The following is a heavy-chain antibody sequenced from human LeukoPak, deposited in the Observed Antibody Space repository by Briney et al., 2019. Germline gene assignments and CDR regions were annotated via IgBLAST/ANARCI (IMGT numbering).Heavy chain of an antibody. CDR3: ARDLWNFYDSSGYYRDFDY. CDR1: GYTFISYG. Sequence: GASVKVSCKASGYTFISYGISWVRQAPGQGLEWMGWIGGYEGNTNYAQKLQGRVTMTTDTSTSTAYMELRSLRSDDTAVYYCARDLWNFYDSSGYYRDFDYWGRGTLVTVSS. D-gene: IGHD3-22*01. V-gene: IGHV1-18*01. CDR2: IGGYEGNT. J-gene: IGHJ4*02.